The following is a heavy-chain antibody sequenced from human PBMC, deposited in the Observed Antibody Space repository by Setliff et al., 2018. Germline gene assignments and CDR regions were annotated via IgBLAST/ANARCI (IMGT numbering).Heavy chain of an antibody. CDR2: INIGGGST. D-gene: IGHD1-26*01. Sequence: ASVKVSCKTSGYTFSNFYMYWVRQAPGQGLECMGIINIGGGSTSLPQKFQDRVAMTRDTSTSTVYIELSSLRSEDTAVYYCVRAGMVSVGRKGVFEYWGQGTLVTVSS. CDR1: GYTFSNFY. CDR3: VRAGMVSVGRKGVFEY. V-gene: IGHV1-46*01. J-gene: IGHJ4*02.